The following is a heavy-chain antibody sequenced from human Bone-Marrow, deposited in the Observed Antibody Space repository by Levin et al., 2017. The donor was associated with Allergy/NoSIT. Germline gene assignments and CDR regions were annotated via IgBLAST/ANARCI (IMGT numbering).Heavy chain of an antibody. CDR2: ISWNSGSI. Sequence: SLKISCAASGFTFDDYAMHWVRQAPGKGLEWVSGISWNSGSIGYADSVKGRFTISRDNAKNSLYLQMNSLRAEDTALYYCAKSYCSSTSCYLGWFDPWGQGTLVTVSS. CDR3: AKSYCSSTSCYLGWFDP. V-gene: IGHV3-9*01. J-gene: IGHJ5*02. D-gene: IGHD2-2*01. CDR1: GFTFDDYA.